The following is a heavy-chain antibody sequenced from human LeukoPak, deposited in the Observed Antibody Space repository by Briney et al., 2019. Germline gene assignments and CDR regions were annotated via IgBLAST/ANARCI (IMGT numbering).Heavy chain of an antibody. CDR2: IYYSGST. CDR1: GGSISSGGYS. CDR3: AREAYGGQIRIFDY. J-gene: IGHJ4*02. D-gene: IGHD4-23*01. Sequence: SQTLSLTCAVSGGSISSGGYSWSWIRQPPGKGLEWIGYIYYSGSTYYNPSLKSRVTISVDTSKNQFSLKLSSVTAADTAVYYCAREAYGGQIRIFDYWGQGTLVTVSS. V-gene: IGHV4-30-4*07.